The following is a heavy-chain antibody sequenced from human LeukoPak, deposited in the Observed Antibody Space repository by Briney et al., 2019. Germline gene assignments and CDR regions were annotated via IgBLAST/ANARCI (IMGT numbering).Heavy chain of an antibody. V-gene: IGHV4-30-4*01. CDR3: ATSHYDYWYFDL. CDR2: IYYSGST. J-gene: IGHJ2*01. D-gene: IGHD3-3*01. CDR1: GGSISSGDYY. Sequence: TSQTLSLTCTVSGGSISSGDYYWSWIRQPPGKGLEWIGYIYYSGSTNYNPSLKSRVTISVDTSKNQFSLKLSSVTAADTAVYYCATSHYDYWYFDLWGRGTLVTVSS.